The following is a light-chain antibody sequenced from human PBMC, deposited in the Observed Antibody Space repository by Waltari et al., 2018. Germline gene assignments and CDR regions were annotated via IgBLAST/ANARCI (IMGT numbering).Light chain of an antibody. CDR3: QQVHSFPFT. V-gene: IGKV1-12*01. Sequence: DIQMTQPPSSVSASMGDTVTISCRASQDILSWLAWFQQKPGTAPKLLIYGASNLKGGVPSRFSGSGSGTHFTLSISSLHPEDFATYYCQQVHSFPFTFGPGTKVDLK. CDR2: GAS. J-gene: IGKJ3*01. CDR1: QDILSW.